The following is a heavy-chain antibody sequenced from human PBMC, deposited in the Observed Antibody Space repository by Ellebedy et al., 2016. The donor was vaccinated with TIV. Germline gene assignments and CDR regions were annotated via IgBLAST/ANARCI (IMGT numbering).Heavy chain of an antibody. V-gene: IGHV4-59*01. CDR1: GGSLSTYY. Sequence: SETLSLXYTVSGGSLSTYYWSWVRQPPGKGLEWIGYIYNTGSTNYNPSLKSRVTISMDTSKNQFSLRLMSVTAADTAVYYCAREGTSFDILIDLWGRGTLVTVSA. J-gene: IGHJ2*01. CDR2: IYNTGST. D-gene: IGHD3-9*01. CDR3: AREGTSFDILIDL.